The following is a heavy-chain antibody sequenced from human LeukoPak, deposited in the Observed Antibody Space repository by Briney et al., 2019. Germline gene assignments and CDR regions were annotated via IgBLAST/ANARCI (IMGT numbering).Heavy chain of an antibody. CDR2: INTNTGNP. V-gene: IGHV7-4-1*02. D-gene: IGHD5-12*01. CDR1: GYTFTSYA. J-gene: IGHJ5*02. CDR3: ARTPTGNSGYDYAGVWFDP. Sequence: ASVKVSCKASGYTFTSYAMNWVRQAPGQGPEWMGWINTNTGNPTYAQGFTGRFVFSLDTSVSTAYLQISSLKAEDTAVYYCARTPTGNSGYDYAGVWFDPWGQGTLVTVSS.